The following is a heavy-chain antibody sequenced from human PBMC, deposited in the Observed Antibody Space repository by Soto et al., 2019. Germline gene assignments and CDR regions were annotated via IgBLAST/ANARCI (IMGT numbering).Heavy chain of an antibody. CDR1: GFTFDDYA. D-gene: IGHD4-17*01. J-gene: IGHJ4*02. Sequence: EVQLVESGGGLVQPGRSLRLSCAASGFTFDDYAMHWVRQAPGKGLEWVSGISWNSGSIGYADSVKGRFTISRDNAKNSLYLQMTSLRAEDTALYYCAKGAVTTVLYYFDYWGQGTLVTVSS. CDR2: ISWNSGSI. CDR3: AKGAVTTVLYYFDY. V-gene: IGHV3-9*01.